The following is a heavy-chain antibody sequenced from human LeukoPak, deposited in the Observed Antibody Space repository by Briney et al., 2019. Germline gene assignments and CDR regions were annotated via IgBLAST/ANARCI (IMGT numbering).Heavy chain of an antibody. Sequence: PGGSLRLSCAASGFTFSSYSMNWVRQAPGKGLEWVSSISSSSSYIYYAVSVKGRFTISRDNAKNSLYLQMNSLRAEDTAVYYCARDCYLVGTSCHFDYWGQGTLVTVSS. CDR1: GFTFSSYS. CDR3: ARDCYLVGTSCHFDY. D-gene: IGHD2-2*01. J-gene: IGHJ4*02. CDR2: ISSSSSYI. V-gene: IGHV3-21*01.